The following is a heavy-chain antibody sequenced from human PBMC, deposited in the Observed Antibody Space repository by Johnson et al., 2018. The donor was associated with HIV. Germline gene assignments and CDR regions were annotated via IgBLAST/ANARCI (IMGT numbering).Heavy chain of an antibody. CDR2: ISYDGSTK. Sequence: QVQLVESGGGLVQPGGSLRLSCAASGFTFSSYAMHWVRQAPGKGLEWVAVISYDGSTKYYADSVKGRFTISRDNSKTTLYLQMNSLRAEDTAVYYCAREAHYYDSSGLKRGAFDIWGQGTMVTVSS. V-gene: IGHV3-30-3*01. CDR1: GFTFSSYA. D-gene: IGHD3-22*01. J-gene: IGHJ3*02. CDR3: AREAHYYDSSGLKRGAFDI.